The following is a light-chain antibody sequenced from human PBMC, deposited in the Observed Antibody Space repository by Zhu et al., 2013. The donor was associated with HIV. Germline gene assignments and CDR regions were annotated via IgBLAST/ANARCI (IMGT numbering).Light chain of an antibody. V-gene: IGKV3D-15*01. CDR3: QQYGTSPNT. Sequence: EIVMTQSPATLSVSPGERATLSCRASQSVSSNLAWYQQKPGQAPRLLIYDASNRATGIPARFSGSGSGTDFTLTISSLEPEDFAVYYCQQYGTSPNTFGQGTKLEIK. CDR1: QSVSSN. CDR2: DAS. J-gene: IGKJ2*01.